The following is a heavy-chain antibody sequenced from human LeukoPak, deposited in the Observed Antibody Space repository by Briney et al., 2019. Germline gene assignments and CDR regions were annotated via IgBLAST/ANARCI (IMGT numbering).Heavy chain of an antibody. V-gene: IGHV1-46*01. CDR1: GYTFTGYY. D-gene: IGHD5-24*01. J-gene: IGHJ6*02. CDR3: ARELHPLDGYNGYYYYGMDV. Sequence: GASVKVSCKASGYTFTGYYMHWVRQAPGQGLEWMGVINPSGSSTSYAQKFQGRVTMTRDTSTSTVYMELSSLRSEDTAVYYCARELHPLDGYNGYYYYGMDVWGQGTTVTVSS. CDR2: INPSGSST.